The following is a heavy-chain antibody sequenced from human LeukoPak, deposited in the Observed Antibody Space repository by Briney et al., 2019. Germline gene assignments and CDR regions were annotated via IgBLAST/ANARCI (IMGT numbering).Heavy chain of an antibody. D-gene: IGHD3-22*01. Sequence: VSVIYSVGSTYYADSVKGRFTISRDNSKNTLYLQMNSLRAEDTAVYYCAKSDSSGYYYYDYWGQGTLVTVSS. CDR2: IYSVGST. CDR3: AKSDSSGYYYYDY. J-gene: IGHJ4*02. V-gene: IGHV3-53*01.